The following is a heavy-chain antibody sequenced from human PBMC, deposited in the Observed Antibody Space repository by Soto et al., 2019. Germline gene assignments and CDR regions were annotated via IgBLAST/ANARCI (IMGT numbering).Heavy chain of an antibody. CDR3: ARVKVPAAILGAFDL. Sequence: ASVKVSCKASGYTFSTYGITWVRQAPGQGLDWMGWINPLKGDTKSAANFQDRVTMTTDTSTRTAYMELRSLRSDDTAVYYCARVKVPAAILGAFDLWGQGTLVTVSS. J-gene: IGHJ3*01. CDR2: INPLKGDT. D-gene: IGHD2-2*02. CDR1: GYTFSTYG. V-gene: IGHV1-18*01.